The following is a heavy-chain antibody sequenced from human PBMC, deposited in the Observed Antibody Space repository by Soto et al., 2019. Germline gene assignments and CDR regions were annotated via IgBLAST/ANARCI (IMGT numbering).Heavy chain of an antibody. V-gene: IGHV1-69*13. J-gene: IGHJ4*02. D-gene: IGHD3-22*01. CDR3: ARLPRLYDSSGYYQGFLDY. CDR1: GGTFSSYA. CDR2: IIPIFGTA. Sequence: SVKVSCKASGGTFSSYAISWVRQAPGQGLEWMGGIIPIFGTANYAQKFQGRVTITADESTSTAYMELSSLRSEDTAVYYCARLPRLYDSSGYYQGFLDYWGQGTLVTVSS.